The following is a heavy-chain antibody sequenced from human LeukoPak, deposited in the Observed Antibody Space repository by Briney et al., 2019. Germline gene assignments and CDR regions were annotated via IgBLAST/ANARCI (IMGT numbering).Heavy chain of an antibody. CDR2: IKSDTDGGTT. Sequence: KTGGSLRLSCAVSGFTFNTAYMSWVRQAPGKGLEYIGRIKSDTDGGTTYYAAPVKGRFTISRDDSKNTPYLQMTGLKIEDTALYYCTADLRLWGQGTLVTVSS. CDR1: GFTFNTAY. J-gene: IGHJ1*01. D-gene: IGHD3-16*01. CDR3: TADLRL. V-gene: IGHV3-15*01.